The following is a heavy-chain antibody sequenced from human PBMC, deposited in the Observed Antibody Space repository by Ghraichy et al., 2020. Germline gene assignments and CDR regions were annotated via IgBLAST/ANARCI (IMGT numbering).Heavy chain of an antibody. CDR1: GGSISSFY. J-gene: IGHJ4*02. D-gene: IGHD6-19*01. Sequence: SETLSLTCSVSGGSISSFYWSWIRQPPGKGLEWIGYSYYSGSTNYKSSLKSRVTISVDTSKKQFSLKLSSVTAADTAVYYCAGQWLTRGSIDYWGQGALVTVSS. CDR2: SYYSGST. CDR3: AGQWLTRGSIDY. V-gene: IGHV4-59*01.